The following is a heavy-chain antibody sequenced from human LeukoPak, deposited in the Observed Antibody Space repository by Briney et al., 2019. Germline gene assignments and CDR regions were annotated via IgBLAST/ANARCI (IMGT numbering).Heavy chain of an antibody. V-gene: IGHV1-69*13. CDR2: IIPIFGTA. Sequence: SVTVSCTASGGTFSSYAISWVRQAPGQGLEWMGGIIPIFGTANYAQKFQGRVTITADESTSTAYMELSSLRSEDTAVYYCARVSGYLRSNWFDPWGQGTLVTVSS. CDR1: GGTFSSYA. D-gene: IGHD3-10*01. J-gene: IGHJ5*02. CDR3: ARVSGYLRSNWFDP.